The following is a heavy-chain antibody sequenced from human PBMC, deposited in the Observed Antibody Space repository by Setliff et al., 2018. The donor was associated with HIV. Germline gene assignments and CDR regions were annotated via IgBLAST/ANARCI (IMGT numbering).Heavy chain of an antibody. CDR1: GFTFSDYT. CDR3: ASIELAAMVPVDY. J-gene: IGHJ4*02. D-gene: IGHD5-18*01. Sequence: PGGSLRLSCAASGFTFSDYTMNWVRQAPGKGLEWVSSISSSSYYIYYADSVKGRFTISRDNAKNSLFLQMNSLRAEDTAVYYCASIELAAMVPVDYWGQGTLVTVSS. V-gene: IGHV3-21*01. CDR2: ISSSSYYI.